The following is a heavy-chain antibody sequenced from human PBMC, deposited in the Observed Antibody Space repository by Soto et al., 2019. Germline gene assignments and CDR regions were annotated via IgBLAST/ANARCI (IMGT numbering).Heavy chain of an antibody. D-gene: IGHD3-10*01. Sequence: GGSLRLSCAASGFTFSSYSMNWVRQTPGKGLEWVSYISSSSNIYYADSGKGRFTIARDNAKDSLYLQMNSLRAEDTAVYYCARDHHDYGSGSADAFDIWGQGTMVTVS. CDR3: ARDHHDYGSGSADAFDI. V-gene: IGHV3-48*01. CDR2: ISSSSNI. J-gene: IGHJ3*02. CDR1: GFTFSSYS.